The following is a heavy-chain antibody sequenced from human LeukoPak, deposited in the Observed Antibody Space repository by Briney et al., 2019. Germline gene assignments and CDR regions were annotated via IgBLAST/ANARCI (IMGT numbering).Heavy chain of an antibody. D-gene: IGHD6-19*01. V-gene: IGHV1-18*04. Sequence: ASVKVSCKASGYTFSSYGIGWVRQAPGQRPEWLGWISAFNGNSNYAPKFRGRVTVTTDTSTNTAYMELRSLRSDDTAVYYCARSFIAVAATAYDYWGQGTLVTVSS. CDR3: ARSFIAVAATAYDY. CDR1: GYTFSSYG. CDR2: ISAFNGNS. J-gene: IGHJ4*02.